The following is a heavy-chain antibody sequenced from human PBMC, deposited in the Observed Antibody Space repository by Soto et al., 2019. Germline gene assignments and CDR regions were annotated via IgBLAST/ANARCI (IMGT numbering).Heavy chain of an antibody. Sequence: PSETLSLTCAVSGGSISSSNWWSWVRQPPGKGLEWIGEIYHSGSTNYNPSLKSRVTISVDKSKNQFSLKLSSVTAADTAVYYCARELDRGYGSGTLNWFDPWGQGTLVTVSS. J-gene: IGHJ5*02. V-gene: IGHV4-4*02. CDR2: IYHSGST. CDR3: ARELDRGYGSGTLNWFDP. CDR1: GGSISSSNW. D-gene: IGHD3-10*01.